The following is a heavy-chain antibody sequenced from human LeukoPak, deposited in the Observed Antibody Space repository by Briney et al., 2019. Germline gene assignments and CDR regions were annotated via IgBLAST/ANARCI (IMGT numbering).Heavy chain of an antibody. CDR3: TRTQYSSGWTFDY. J-gene: IGHJ4*02. Sequence: GGSLRLSCAASGFTFSIYEMNWVRQAPGKGLEWAAYITSSGSIIYYADSVKGRFTISRDNAKNSLYLQMNSLRAEDTAVYYCTRTQYSSGWTFDYWGQGTLVTVSS. CDR2: ITSSGSII. CDR1: GFTFSIYE. V-gene: IGHV3-48*03. D-gene: IGHD6-19*01.